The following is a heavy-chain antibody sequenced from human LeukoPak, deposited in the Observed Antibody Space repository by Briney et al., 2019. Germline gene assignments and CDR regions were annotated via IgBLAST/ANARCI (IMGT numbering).Heavy chain of an antibody. CDR1: GYTFTGYY. D-gene: IGHD6-6*01. CDR2: INPNSGGT. V-gene: IGHV1-2*02. J-gene: IGHJ4*02. Sequence: ASVKVSCKASGYTFTGYYMRWVRQAPGQGLEWMGWINPNSGGTNYAQKFQGRVTMTRDTSISTAYMELSRLRSDDTAVYYCARGPRRAIAARRYITDYWGQGTLVTVSS. CDR3: ARGPRRAIAARRYITDY.